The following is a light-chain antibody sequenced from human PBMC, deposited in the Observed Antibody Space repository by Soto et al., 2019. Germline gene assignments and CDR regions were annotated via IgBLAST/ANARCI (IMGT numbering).Light chain of an antibody. J-gene: IGLJ2*01. V-gene: IGLV2-11*01. CDR2: DVT. CDR3: CSYAGSSTFVV. Sequence: QSALTQPRSVSGSPGQSVTISCTGTSSDVGGYNYVSWYQQHPGKAPKLMIYDVTKRPSGVPDRFSGSKSGNTASLTISGLQAEDEADYFCCSYAGSSTFVVFGEGTQLTVL. CDR1: SSDVGGYNY.